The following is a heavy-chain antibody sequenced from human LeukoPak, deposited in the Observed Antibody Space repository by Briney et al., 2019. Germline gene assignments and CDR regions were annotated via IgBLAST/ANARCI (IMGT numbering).Heavy chain of an antibody. Sequence: GGSLRLSCAASGFTLSNHCMTWVRQAPGKGLECVAIIKQDGSEKYYVDSVKGRFTISRDNAKNSLYLQMNSLRAEDTAVYYCGTGWAVDFWGQGTLVTVSS. J-gene: IGHJ4*02. V-gene: IGHV3-7*01. CDR1: GFTLSNHC. CDR2: IKQDGSEK. D-gene: IGHD5-24*01. CDR3: GTGWAVDF.